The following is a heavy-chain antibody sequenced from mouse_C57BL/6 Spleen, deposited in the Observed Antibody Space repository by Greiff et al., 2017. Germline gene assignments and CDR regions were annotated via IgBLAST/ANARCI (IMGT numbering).Heavy chain of an antibody. V-gene: IGHV1-55*01. D-gene: IGHD1-3*01. CDR3: ARESKGYAMDY. CDR2: IYPGSGST. Sequence: QVQLQQPGAELVKPGASVKMSCKASGYTFTSYWITWVKQRPGQGLEWIGEIYPGSGSTNYNEKFKSKATLTVDTSSSTAYMQLSSLTSEDSAVYYCARESKGYAMDYWGQGTSVTVSS. CDR1: GYTFTSYW. J-gene: IGHJ4*01.